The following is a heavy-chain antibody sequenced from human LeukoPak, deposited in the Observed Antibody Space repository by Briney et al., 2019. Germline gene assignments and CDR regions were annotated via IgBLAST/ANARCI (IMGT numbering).Heavy chain of an antibody. J-gene: IGHJ5*02. CDR2: INHSGST. V-gene: IGHV4-34*01. CDR1: GGSFSGYY. CDR3: ARARPNYYGSGSYLVWFDP. Sequence: NSSETLSLTCAVYGGSFSGYYWSWIRQPPGKGLEWIGEINHSGSTNYNPSLKNRVTISVDTSKNQFSLKLSSVTAADTAVYYCARARPNYYGSGSYLVWFDPWGQGTLVTVSS. D-gene: IGHD3-10*01.